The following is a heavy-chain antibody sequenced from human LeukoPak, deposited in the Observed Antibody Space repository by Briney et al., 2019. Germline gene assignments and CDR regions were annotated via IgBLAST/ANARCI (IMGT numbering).Heavy chain of an antibody. D-gene: IGHD3-22*01. CDR2: MNPNSGNT. J-gene: IGHJ4*02. CDR3: ARAQYYYDSSGYPFDY. V-gene: IGHV1-8*01. CDR1: GYTFTSYD. Sequence: ASVKVSCKASGYTFTSYDINWVRQATGQGLEWMGWMNPNSGNTGYAQKFQGRVTITRNTSISTAYMELSSLRSEDTAVYYCARAQYYYDSSGYPFDYWGQGTLVTVSS.